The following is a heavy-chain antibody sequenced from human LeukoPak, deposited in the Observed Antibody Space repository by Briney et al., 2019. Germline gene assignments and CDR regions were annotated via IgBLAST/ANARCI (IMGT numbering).Heavy chain of an antibody. D-gene: IGHD3-22*01. CDR2: ISGSGGST. Sequence: PGGSLRLSCAASGFTFSSYAMSWVRQAPGKGLEWVSAISGSGGSTYYADSVKGRFTNSRDNSKNTLYLQMNSLRAEDTAVYYCAKDYYDSSGYYSTLGNFDYWGQGTLVTVSS. J-gene: IGHJ4*02. V-gene: IGHV3-23*01. CDR3: AKDYYDSSGYYSTLGNFDY. CDR1: GFTFSSYA.